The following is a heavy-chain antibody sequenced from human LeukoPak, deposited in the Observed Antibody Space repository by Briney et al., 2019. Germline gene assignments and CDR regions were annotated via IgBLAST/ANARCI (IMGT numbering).Heavy chain of an antibody. J-gene: IGHJ5*02. CDR1: GYTFTGYY. V-gene: IGHV1-2*02. Sequence: AASVKVSCKASGYTFTGYYMHWVRQAPGQGLEWMGWINPNSGGTNYAQKFQGRVTMTRDTSISTAYMELSRLRSEDTAVYYCARGVTGRYCSSTSCHWRAWFDPWGQGTLVTVSS. CDR2: INPNSGGT. CDR3: ARGVTGRYCSSTSCHWRAWFDP. D-gene: IGHD2-2*01.